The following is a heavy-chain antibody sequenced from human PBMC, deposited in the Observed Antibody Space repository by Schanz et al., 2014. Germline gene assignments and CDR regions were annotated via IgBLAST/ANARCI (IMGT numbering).Heavy chain of an antibody. D-gene: IGHD6-6*01. CDR2: IIPILGIA. CDR3: AREQSPYTNSSDVRYFDY. CDR1: GGTFSSYA. J-gene: IGHJ4*02. Sequence: QVQLVQSGAEVKKPGSPVKVSCKSSGGTFSSYAISWVRQAPGQGLEWMGRIIPILGIATYAQKVQGRLTITADKSTSTAYMELSSLRSEDTAMYYCAREQSPYTNSSDVRYFDYWGQGSLVTVSS. V-gene: IGHV1-69*04.